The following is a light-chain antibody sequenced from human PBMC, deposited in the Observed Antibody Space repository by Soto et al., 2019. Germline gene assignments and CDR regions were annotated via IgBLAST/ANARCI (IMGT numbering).Light chain of an antibody. CDR1: SSDVGGYNY. V-gene: IGLV2-8*01. CDR3: SSYAASNNFYFV. Sequence: QSALTQPPSASGSPGQSVTISCTGTSSDVGGYNYVSWYQQYPGRAPKLMIYEVTKRPSGVPDRFSGSKSGNTASLTVSGLNAEDEADYYCSSYAASNNFYFVFGGGTQLTVL. CDR2: EVT. J-gene: IGLJ3*02.